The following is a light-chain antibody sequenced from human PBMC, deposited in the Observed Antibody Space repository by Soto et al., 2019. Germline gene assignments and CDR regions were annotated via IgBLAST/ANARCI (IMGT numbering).Light chain of an antibody. CDR3: SSYTSSSTPVV. CDR1: SSDVGGYNY. J-gene: IGLJ1*01. Sequence: QSVLTQPASVSGSPGQSITISCTGTSSDVGGYNYVSWYQQHPGKAPKLMIYDVSNRPSGVSNRFSGSKSGNTASLTISGLQAEDEADYYCSSYTSSSTPVVFGTGTKHTVL. V-gene: IGLV2-14*01. CDR2: DVS.